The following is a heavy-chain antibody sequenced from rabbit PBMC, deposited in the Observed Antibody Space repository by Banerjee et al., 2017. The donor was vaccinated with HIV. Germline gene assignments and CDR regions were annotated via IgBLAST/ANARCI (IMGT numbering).Heavy chain of an antibody. Sequence: QEQLEESGGDLVKPEGSLTLTCTASGFSFSNKYVMCWVRQAPGKGLEWIGCIYAGSGNTYYASWAKGRFTISKTSSTTVTLQMTSLTVADTATYFCAREDDDYGDYYFNLWGPGTLVTVS. CDR3: AREDDDYGDYYFNL. J-gene: IGHJ4*01. CDR1: GFSFSNKYV. V-gene: IGHV1S45*01. CDR2: IYAGSGNT. D-gene: IGHD2-1*01.